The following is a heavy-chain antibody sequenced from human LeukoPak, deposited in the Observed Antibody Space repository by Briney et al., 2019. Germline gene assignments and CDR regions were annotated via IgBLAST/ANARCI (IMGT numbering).Heavy chain of an antibody. D-gene: IGHD5-12*01. CDR2: ISSNGGST. J-gene: IGHJ3*02. Sequence: GGSLSLSCSASGFTFSSYAMHWVRQAPGKGLEYVSGISSNGGSTYYADSVKGRFTISRDNSKNTLYLQMSSLRAEDTAVYYCVKSERGWLRLGDAFDIWGQGTMVTVSS. CDR1: GFTFSSYA. CDR3: VKSERGWLRLGDAFDI. V-gene: IGHV3-64D*06.